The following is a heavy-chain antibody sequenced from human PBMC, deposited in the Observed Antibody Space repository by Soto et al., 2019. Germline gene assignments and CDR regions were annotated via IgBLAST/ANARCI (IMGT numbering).Heavy chain of an antibody. V-gene: IGHV4-59*01. CDR1: GGSISSYY. CDR3: ARDVRVRAEQCLVPGWFDP. Sequence: SETLSLTCTVSGGSISSYYWSWIRQPPGKGLEWIGYIYYSGSTNYNPSLKSRVTISVDTSKNQFSLKLSSVTAADTAVYYCARDVRVRAEQCLVPGWFDPWGQGTLVTVSP. CDR2: IYYSGST. D-gene: IGHD6-19*01. J-gene: IGHJ5*02.